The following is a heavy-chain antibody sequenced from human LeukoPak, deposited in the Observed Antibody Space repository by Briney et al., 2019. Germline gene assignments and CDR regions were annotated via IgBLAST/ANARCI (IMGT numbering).Heavy chain of an antibody. Sequence: ASVKVSCKASGYTFTEYNIHWVRQAPGQGLEWMGWINPNSGGTNYAQKFQGRVTMTRDTSINTAYMEVSRLRSDDTAVYYCARPGLRVSGSFNFWGQGTLVTVSS. CDR1: GYTFTEYN. CDR2: INPNSGGT. J-gene: IGHJ4*02. D-gene: IGHD3-16*01. V-gene: IGHV1-2*02. CDR3: ARPGLRVSGSFNF.